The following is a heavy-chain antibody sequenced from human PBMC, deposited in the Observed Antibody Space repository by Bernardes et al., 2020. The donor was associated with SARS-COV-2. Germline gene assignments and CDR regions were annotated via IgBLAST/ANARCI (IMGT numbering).Heavy chain of an antibody. CDR1: GDSITSYY. CDR2: FHYSATS. J-gene: IGHJ5*02. V-gene: IGHV4-59*01. Sequence: SETLSLTCAVSGDSITSYYWNWMRQPPGKGLEWIGRFHYSATSIYNPSLKSRVTISADTSKNKLSLTLSSVTAADTAVYYCARRVDESAGTSEHRWLDPWGQGILVTVTS. D-gene: IGHD6-13*01. CDR3: ARRVDESAGTSEHRWLDP.